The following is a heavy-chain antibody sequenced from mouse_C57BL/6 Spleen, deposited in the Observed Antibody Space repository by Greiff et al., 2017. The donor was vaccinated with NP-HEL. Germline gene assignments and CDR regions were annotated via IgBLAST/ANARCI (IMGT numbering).Heavy chain of an antibody. V-gene: IGHV1-59*01. D-gene: IGHD1-1*01. CDR2: IDPSDSYT. J-gene: IGHJ2*01. CDR3: ARNPDYYGSSPYYFDY. CDR1: GYTFTSYW. Sequence: QVQLQQPGAELVRPGTSVKLSCKASGYTFTSYWMHWVKQRPGQGLEWIGVIDPSDSYTNYNQKFKGKATLTVDTSSSTAYMQLSSLTSEDSAVYYCARNPDYYGSSPYYFDYWGQGTTLTVSS.